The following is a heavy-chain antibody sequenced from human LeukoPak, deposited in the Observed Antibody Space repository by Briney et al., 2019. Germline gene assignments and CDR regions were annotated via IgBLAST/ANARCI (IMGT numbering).Heavy chain of an antibody. CDR2: INPNSGGT. Sequence: ASVKVSCKASGYTFTGHYMHWVRQAPGQGLEWMGWINPNSGGTNYAQKFQGRVTMTRDTSISAAYMELSRLRSDDTAVYYCAREGGSYFVGGGYWGQGTLVTVSS. D-gene: IGHD1-26*01. J-gene: IGHJ4*02. CDR3: AREGGSYFVGGGY. V-gene: IGHV1-2*02. CDR1: GYTFTGHY.